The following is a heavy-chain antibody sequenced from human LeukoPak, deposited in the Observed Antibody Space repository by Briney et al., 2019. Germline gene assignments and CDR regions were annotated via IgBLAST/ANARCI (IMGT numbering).Heavy chain of an antibody. CDR2: IYYSGST. CDR1: GGSISSGDYY. J-gene: IGHJ4*02. Sequence: SETLSLTCTVSGGSISSGDYYWSWIRQPPGKGLEWIGYIYYSGSTYYNPSLKSRVTISVDTSKNQFSLKLSSVTAADTAVYYCARHPMVRGAPFDYWGQGTLVTVSS. D-gene: IGHD3-10*01. V-gene: IGHV4-30-4*01. CDR3: ARHPMVRGAPFDY.